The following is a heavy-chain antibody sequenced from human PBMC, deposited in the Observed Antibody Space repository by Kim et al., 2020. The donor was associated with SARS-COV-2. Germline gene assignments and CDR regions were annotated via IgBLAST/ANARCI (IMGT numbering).Heavy chain of an antibody. CDR3: ARELMAAGNWFDP. CDR2: TYYSGST. Sequence: SETLSLTCTVSGCSISSYYWSWIRHPPGKGLEWIGYTYYSGSTNYNPSLKSRVTISVDTSKNQFSLKLSSVTAADTAVYYCARELMAAGNWFDPWGQGT. V-gene: IGHV4-59*01. J-gene: IGHJ5*02. CDR1: GCSISSYY. D-gene: IGHD6-25*01.